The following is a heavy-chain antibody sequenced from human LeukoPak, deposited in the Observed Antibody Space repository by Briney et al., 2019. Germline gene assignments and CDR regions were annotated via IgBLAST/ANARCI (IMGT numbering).Heavy chain of an antibody. CDR1: GYTFTHPG. CDR2: ISAYNGDT. V-gene: IGHV1-18*01. Sequence: ASVKVSCVASGYTFTHPGITWVRQAPGQGLEWMGWISAYNGDTKYAQNFKGRVTMTTDSSTSTAYMELRSLRSDDTAVYFCARDPSNTSSWFQYFDLWGRGTLVTVSS. D-gene: IGHD6-13*01. CDR3: ARDPSNTSSWFQYFDL. J-gene: IGHJ2*01.